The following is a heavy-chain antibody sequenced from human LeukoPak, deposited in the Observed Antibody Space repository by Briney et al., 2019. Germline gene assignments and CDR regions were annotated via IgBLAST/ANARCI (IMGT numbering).Heavy chain of an antibody. CDR3: ARVVSDGGNTWGLFDY. CDR2: IYYSGTT. CDR1: GGPISSHY. J-gene: IGHJ4*02. V-gene: IGHV4-59*11. Sequence: SETLSLTCTVSGGPISSHYWSWIRQPPGKQLEWIGYIYYSGTTNYNPSLKSRVAISVDTSKNQFSLKLSSVTAADTAVYYCARVVSDGGNTWGLFDYWGQGTLVTVSS. D-gene: IGHD4-23*01.